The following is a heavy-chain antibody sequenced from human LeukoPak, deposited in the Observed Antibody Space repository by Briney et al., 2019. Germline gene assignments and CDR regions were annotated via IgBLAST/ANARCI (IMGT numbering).Heavy chain of an antibody. CDR1: GFTFSSYW. Sequence: PGGSLRLSCAASGFTFSSYWISWVRQAPGKGLEWVANIKQDGSEKYYVDSVKGRFTISRDNAKNSLYLQMNSLRAEDTAVYYCARERLGELSLYYWGQGTLVTVSS. J-gene: IGHJ4*02. V-gene: IGHV3-7*01. CDR2: IKQDGSEK. CDR3: ARERLGELSLYY. D-gene: IGHD3-16*02.